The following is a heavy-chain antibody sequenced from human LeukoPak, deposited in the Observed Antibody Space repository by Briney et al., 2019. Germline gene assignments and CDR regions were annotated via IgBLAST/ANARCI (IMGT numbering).Heavy chain of an antibody. CDR2: IDNSGAT. CDR3: AKHRYYYDSIED. J-gene: IGHJ4*02. CDR1: GASISSDDYY. V-gene: IGHV4-30-4*02. D-gene: IGHD3-22*01. Sequence: SETLSLTCNVSGASISSDDYYWSWIRQPPGKGLEWIGYIDNSGATHYTPSLKSRVTISADTSKNQFSLKLTSVTAADTAVYYCAKHRYYYDSIEDWGQGTLVTVSS.